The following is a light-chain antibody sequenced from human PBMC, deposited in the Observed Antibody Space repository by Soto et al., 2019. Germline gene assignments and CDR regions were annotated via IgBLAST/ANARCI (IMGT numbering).Light chain of an antibody. CDR2: SDN. CDR1: SSNIGSNA. Sequence: QSVLTQPPSASGTPGQRVTISCSGSSSNIGSNAVNWYHQLPGRAPKLFIYSDNHRPSGVPDRVSGSKSATSASLAISGLQSDDEADYFCSVWDDSRNGPVFGGGTKLTVL. CDR3: SVWDDSRNGPV. V-gene: IGLV1-44*01. J-gene: IGLJ2*01.